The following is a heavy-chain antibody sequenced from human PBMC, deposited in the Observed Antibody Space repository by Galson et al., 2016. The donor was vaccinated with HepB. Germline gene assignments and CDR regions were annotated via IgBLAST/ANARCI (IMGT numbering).Heavy chain of an antibody. CDR3: ASRNVLKNWGRYFDL. CDR1: GVSISRSTYY. D-gene: IGHD7-27*01. CDR2: IFYSGST. V-gene: IGHV4-39*01. Sequence: ETLSLTCSVSGVSISRSTYYWGWVRQPPGKGLEWIGSIFYSGSTYYNPSLKSRVTISVDTSENQFSLNLSSVTAADTAVYYCASRNVLKNWGRYFDLWGRGTLVTVSS. J-gene: IGHJ2*01.